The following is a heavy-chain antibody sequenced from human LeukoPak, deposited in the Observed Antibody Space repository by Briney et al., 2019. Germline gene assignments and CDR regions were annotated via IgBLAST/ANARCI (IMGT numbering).Heavy chain of an antibody. CDR2: IYNSGRT. J-gene: IGHJ4*02. D-gene: IGHD3-22*01. Sequence: GGSLRLSCAASGLTVSSNYMSWVRQVPGKGLEWVSVIYNSGRTYYADSVKGRFTISRDNSKNTVYLQMNSLRAEDTAAYYCARESNSGYYLSYWGQGTLVTVSS. CDR3: ARESNSGYYLSY. CDR1: GLTVSSNY. V-gene: IGHV3-66*01.